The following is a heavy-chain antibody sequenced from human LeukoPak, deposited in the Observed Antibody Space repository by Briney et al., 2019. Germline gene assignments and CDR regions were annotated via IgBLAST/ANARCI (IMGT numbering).Heavy chain of an antibody. D-gene: IGHD6-13*01. CDR1: GFTFSSYA. CDR3: AEETAAGDFDY. Sequence: GGSPRLSCAASGFTFSSYAMHWVRQAPGKGLEWVAVISYDGSNKYYADSVKGRFTISRDNSKNTLYLQMNSLRAEDTAVYYCAEETAAGDFDYWGQGTLVTVSS. J-gene: IGHJ4*02. V-gene: IGHV3-30-3*01. CDR2: ISYDGSNK.